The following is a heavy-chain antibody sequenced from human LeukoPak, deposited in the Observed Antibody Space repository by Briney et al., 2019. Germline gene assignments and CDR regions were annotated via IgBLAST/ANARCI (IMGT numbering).Heavy chain of an antibody. CDR2: IYISGST. CDR3: ARSGLVAARAPEDFDY. V-gene: IGHV4-4*07. Sequence: SETLSLTCTVSGGSISSYYWSWIQRPAGKGLERIGRIYISGSTNYNPSLKSRVTMLVDTSKNQFSLKLSSVTAADTAVYYCARSGLVAARAPEDFDYWGQGTLVTVSS. J-gene: IGHJ4*02. D-gene: IGHD6-6*01. CDR1: GGSISSYY.